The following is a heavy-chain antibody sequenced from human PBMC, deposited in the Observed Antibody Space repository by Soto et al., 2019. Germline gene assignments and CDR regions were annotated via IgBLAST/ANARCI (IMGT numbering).Heavy chain of an antibody. Sequence: SETLSLTCAVYGGSFSGYYWSWIRQPPGKGLEWIGEINHSGSTNYNPSLKSRVTISVDTSKNQFSLKLSSVTAADTAVYYCARGRTHIAVAGTLGGYFDYWGQGTLVTVSS. CDR1: GGSFSGYY. D-gene: IGHD6-19*01. CDR3: ARGRTHIAVAGTLGGYFDY. V-gene: IGHV4-34*01. J-gene: IGHJ4*02. CDR2: INHSGST.